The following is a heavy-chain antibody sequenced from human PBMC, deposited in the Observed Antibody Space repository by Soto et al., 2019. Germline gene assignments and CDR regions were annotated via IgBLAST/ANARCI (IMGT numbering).Heavy chain of an antibody. D-gene: IGHD3-9*01. V-gene: IGHV3-30*03. J-gene: IGHJ4*02. CDR1: RFTFCSYS. CDR2: ISNDGSNK. Sequence: GGSLRLSCAAPRFTFCSYSMHWARQAPAKWLEWVAAISNDGSNKYYANSAKGRFTISRENSKNTLYIQMYSLRAVDTAVYYCAIDLTPLRYFDWLLSPNFDYWGQGTLDTVSS. CDR3: AIDLTPLRYFDWLLSPNFDY.